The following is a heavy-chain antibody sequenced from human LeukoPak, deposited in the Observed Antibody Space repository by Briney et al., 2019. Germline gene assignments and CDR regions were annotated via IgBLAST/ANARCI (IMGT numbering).Heavy chain of an antibody. CDR1: GYSFTNYW. V-gene: IGHV5-51*01. Sequence: GESLKISCKVSGYSFTNYWIGWVRQMPGKGLEWMGTIYPDDSDTKYSPSFQGPVTISADKSISTAYLQWSSLKASDTAMYYCARSGRLGYCSGGSCFRWDYWGQGTLVTVSS. J-gene: IGHJ4*02. D-gene: IGHD2-15*01. CDR2: IYPDDSDT. CDR3: ARSGRLGYCSGGSCFRWDY.